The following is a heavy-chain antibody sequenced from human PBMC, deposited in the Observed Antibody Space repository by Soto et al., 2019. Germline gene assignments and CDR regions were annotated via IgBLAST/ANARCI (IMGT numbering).Heavy chain of an antibody. J-gene: IGHJ6*02. CDR3: AKDLDSHCYYGMDV. Sequence: PGGSLRLSCAASGFTFSSYGMHWVRQAPGKGLEWVAVISYDGSNKYYADSVKGRFTISRDNSKNTLYLQMNSLRAEDTAVYYCAKDLDSHCYYGMDVWGQGTTVTVSS. D-gene: IGHD1-1*01. CDR2: ISYDGSNK. CDR1: GFTFSSYG. V-gene: IGHV3-30*18.